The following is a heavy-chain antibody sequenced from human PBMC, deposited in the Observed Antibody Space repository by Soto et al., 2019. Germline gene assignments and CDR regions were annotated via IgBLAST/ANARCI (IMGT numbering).Heavy chain of an antibody. CDR1: GFTFSNYN. J-gene: IGHJ6*02. CDR2: ITSADSYI. CDR3: ARGILGGVRIDYGMDV. V-gene: IGHV3-21*01. D-gene: IGHD2-8*02. Sequence: EVQLVESGGGLVKPGGSLRLSCAASGFTFSNYNMNWVRQPPGKGLEWVSSITSADSYIYYAESLKGRVTISRDNAKNSLFLQMNSLRAEDTALYFCARGILGGVRIDYGMDVWGQGTTVTVSS.